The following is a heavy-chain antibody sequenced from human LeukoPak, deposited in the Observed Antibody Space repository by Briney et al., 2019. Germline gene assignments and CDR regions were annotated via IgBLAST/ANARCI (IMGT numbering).Heavy chain of an antibody. J-gene: IGHJ6*02. CDR3: ARDRRTPEPYYYYGMDV. CDR1: GGSISSYY. V-gene: IGHV4-59*01. CDR2: IYYSGST. Sequence: PSETLSPTCTVSGGSISSYYWSWIRQPPGKGLEWIGYIYYSGSTNYNPSLKSRVTISVDTSKNQFSLKLSSVTAADTAVYYCARDRRTPEPYYYYGMDVWGQGTTVTVSS.